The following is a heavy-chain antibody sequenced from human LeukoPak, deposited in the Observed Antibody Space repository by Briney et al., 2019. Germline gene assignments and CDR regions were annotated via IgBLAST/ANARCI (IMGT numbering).Heavy chain of an antibody. V-gene: IGHV4-30-4*08. CDR3: ARVTTVVSPFDY. CDR1: GGSISSGDYY. Sequence: SQTLSLTCTVSGGSISSGDYYWSWIRQPPGKGLEWIGYIYYSGSTYYNPSLKSRVTISVDTSKNQFSLKLSSVTATDTAVYYCARVTTVVSPFDYWGQGTLVTVSS. J-gene: IGHJ4*02. CDR2: IYYSGST. D-gene: IGHD4-23*01.